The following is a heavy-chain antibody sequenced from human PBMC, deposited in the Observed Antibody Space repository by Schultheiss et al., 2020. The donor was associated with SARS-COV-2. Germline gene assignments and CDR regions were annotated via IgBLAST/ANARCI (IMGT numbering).Heavy chain of an antibody. J-gene: IGHJ1*01. V-gene: IGHV3-21*01. Sequence: SSNWWSWVRQTPGKGLEWVSSISSSSSYIYYADSLKGRFTISRDNAKNSLSLQMNSLRAEDTAVYYCARGSRGGRSKGEQYFQHWGQGTLVTVSS. D-gene: IGHD1-26*01. CDR1: SSNW. CDR3: ARGSRGGRSKGEQYFQH. CDR2: ISSSSSYI.